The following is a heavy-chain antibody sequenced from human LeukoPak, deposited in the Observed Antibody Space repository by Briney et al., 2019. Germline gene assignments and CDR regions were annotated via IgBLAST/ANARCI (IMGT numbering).Heavy chain of an antibody. CDR2: INPYGSSI. CDR1: GFTFSTYW. J-gene: IGHJ4*02. CDR3: TSDTFGEHDY. D-gene: IGHD3-10*01. V-gene: IGHV3-74*01. Sequence: PGGSLRLSCAASGFTFSTYWMHWVRQSPGKGLVWVSRINPYGSSIIYADYVKGRFTISGDNAKNTLYLQMNSLRAEDTAVYYCTSDTFGEHDYWGQGTLVTVSS.